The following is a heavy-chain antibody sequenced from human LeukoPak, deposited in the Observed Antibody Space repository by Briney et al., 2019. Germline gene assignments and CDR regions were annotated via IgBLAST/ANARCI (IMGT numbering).Heavy chain of an antibody. J-gene: IGHJ4*02. Sequence: GGSLRLSCAASGFTFSSYVMSWVRQAPGKGLEWVSAISGSGGSTYYADSVKGRFTISRDNSKNTLYLQMNSLRAEDTAVYYCAKETGYSSGWSSFDYWGQGTLVTVSS. CDR1: GFTFSSYV. D-gene: IGHD6-19*01. CDR3: AKETGYSSGWSSFDY. CDR2: ISGSGGST. V-gene: IGHV3-23*01.